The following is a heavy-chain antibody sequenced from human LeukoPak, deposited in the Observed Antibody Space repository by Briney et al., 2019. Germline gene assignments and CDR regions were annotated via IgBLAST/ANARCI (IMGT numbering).Heavy chain of an antibody. D-gene: IGHD7-27*01. CDR1: GFTFSSYG. J-gene: IGHJ4*02. CDR2: VWYDGKNK. CDR3: AKDLTGD. V-gene: IGHV3-33*06. Sequence: SRRLSCAASGFTFSSYGMHWVRQAPGKGLEWVAVVWYDGKNKYYADSVKGRFTISRDNSKNTLYLQMDSLRAEDTAMYYCAKDLTGDWGQGTLVTVSS.